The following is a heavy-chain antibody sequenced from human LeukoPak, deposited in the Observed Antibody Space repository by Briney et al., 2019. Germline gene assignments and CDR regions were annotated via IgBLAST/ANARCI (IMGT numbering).Heavy chain of an antibody. CDR1: GGSFSGYY. D-gene: IGHD4-23*01. CDR2: INHSGST. J-gene: IGHJ5*02. V-gene: IGHV4-34*01. CDR3: ARDSTVVRVRNWFDP. Sequence: PSETLSLTCAVYGGSFSGYYWSWIRQPPGKGLEWIGEINHSGSTNYNPSLKSRVTISVDTSKNQFSLKLSSVTAADTAVYYCARDSTVVRVRNWFDPWSQGTLVTVSS.